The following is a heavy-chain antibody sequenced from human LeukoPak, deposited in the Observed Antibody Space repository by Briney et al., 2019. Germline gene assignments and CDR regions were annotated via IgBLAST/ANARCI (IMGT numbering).Heavy chain of an antibody. CDR1: GFTFSSYT. J-gene: IGHJ4*02. CDR3: ARDRGGVAGIDY. V-gene: IGHV3-23*01. Sequence: GGSLRLSCAASGFTFSSYTMSWVRQAPGKGLEWVSTITTSDGNTYYADSVKGRFTVSRDNSKNTLYLQMNSLRAEDTAVYYCARDRGGVAGIDYWGQGTLVTVSS. CDR2: ITTSDGNT. D-gene: IGHD6-19*01.